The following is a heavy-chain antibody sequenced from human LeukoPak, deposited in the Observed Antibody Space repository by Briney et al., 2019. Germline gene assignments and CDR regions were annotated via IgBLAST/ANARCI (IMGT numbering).Heavy chain of an antibody. CDR1: GFTFSSYS. V-gene: IGHV3-21*01. J-gene: IGHJ4*02. Sequence: GGSLRLSCAASGFTFSSYSMNWVRQAPGKGLEWVSSISSSSSYIYYADSVKGRFTISRDNAKNSLYLQMNSLRAEDTAVYYCARDVDSSGYYSYYFDYWGQGTLVTVSS. D-gene: IGHD3-22*01. CDR2: ISSSSSYI. CDR3: ARDVDSSGYYSYYFDY.